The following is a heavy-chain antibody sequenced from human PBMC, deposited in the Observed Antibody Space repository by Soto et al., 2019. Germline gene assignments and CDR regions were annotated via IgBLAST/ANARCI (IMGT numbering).Heavy chain of an antibody. V-gene: IGHV1-18*01. Sequence: GASVKVSCKAPGYTFTSYGISWVRQAPGQGLEWMGWISAYNGNTNYAQKLQGRVTMTTDTSTSTAYMELRSLRSDDTAVYYCARGSSGYYLVINGAFDIWGQGTMVTVSS. CDR3: ARGSSGYYLVINGAFDI. J-gene: IGHJ3*02. CDR1: GYTFTSYG. CDR2: ISAYNGNT. D-gene: IGHD3-22*01.